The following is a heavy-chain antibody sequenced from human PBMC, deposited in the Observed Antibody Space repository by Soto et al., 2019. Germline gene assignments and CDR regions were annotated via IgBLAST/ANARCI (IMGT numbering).Heavy chain of an antibody. Sequence: ASVKVSCKASGYTFTSYGISWVLQAPGQGLEWMGWISAYNGNTNYAQKLQGRVTMTTDTSTSTAYMELRSLRSDDTAVYYCARRIWYYYDSSGYYHFDYWGQGTLVTVSS. CDR2: ISAYNGNT. D-gene: IGHD3-22*01. V-gene: IGHV1-18*01. J-gene: IGHJ4*02. CDR3: ARRIWYYYDSSGYYHFDY. CDR1: GYTFTSYG.